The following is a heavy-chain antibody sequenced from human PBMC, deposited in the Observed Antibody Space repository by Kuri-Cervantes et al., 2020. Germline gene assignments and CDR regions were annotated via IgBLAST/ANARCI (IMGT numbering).Heavy chain of an antibody. D-gene: IGHD6-19*01. CDR3: VRSPRFSSGWYQGDY. V-gene: IGHV3-30*02. Sequence: GESLKISCVASGFTFSSYGMQWVRQAPGKGLEWVAFIRYDGSYKYYADSVKGRFTISRDDSKITLYLQMNSLRPEDTALYYCVRSPRFSSGWYQGDYWGQGTLVTVSS. J-gene: IGHJ4*02. CDR1: GFTFSSYG. CDR2: IRYDGSYK.